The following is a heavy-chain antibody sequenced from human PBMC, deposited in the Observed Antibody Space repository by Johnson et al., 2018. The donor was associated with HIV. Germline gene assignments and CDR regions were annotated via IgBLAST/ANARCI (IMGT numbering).Heavy chain of an antibody. CDR1: GFSFDDYA. D-gene: IGHD6-6*01. CDR2: ISWNSGSI. V-gene: IGHV3-9*01. J-gene: IGHJ3*02. Sequence: VQLVESGGGLVQPGRSLRLSCAASGFSFDDYAMHWVRQAPGKGLEWVSGISWNSGSIGYADSVKGRFTISRDNAKNSLYLQMNSLRAEDTALYYCARGRIAARPPAFDIWGQGTMVTVSS. CDR3: ARGRIAARPPAFDI.